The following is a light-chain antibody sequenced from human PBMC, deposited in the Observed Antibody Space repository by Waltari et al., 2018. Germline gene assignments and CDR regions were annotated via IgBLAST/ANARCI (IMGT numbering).Light chain of an antibody. Sequence: QTVVTQEPSFSVSPGGTVTLTCGLSSDSVSTTYYPSWYQQTPGQAPRTLIYSTNTRSSGVPDRFSGSILGNKAALTITGAQADDESDYYCVLYMGSGPWVFGGGPWVFGGGTKLTVL. V-gene: IGLV8-61*01. CDR2: STN. CDR1: SDSVSTTYY. J-gene: IGLJ3*02. CDR3: VLYMGSGPWVFGGGPWV.